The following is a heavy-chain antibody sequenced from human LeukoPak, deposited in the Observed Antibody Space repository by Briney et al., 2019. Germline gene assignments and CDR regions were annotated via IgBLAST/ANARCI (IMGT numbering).Heavy chain of an antibody. CDR1: GGTFSSYA. J-gene: IGHJ3*02. CDR2: IIPIFGTA. D-gene: IGHD3-16*01. V-gene: IGHV1-69*05. Sequence: GASVKVSCKASGGTFSSYAISWVRQAPGQGLEWMGGIIPIFGTANYAQKFQGRVMITTDESTSTAYMELSSLRSEDTAVYYCAVEGATIDAFDIWGQGTMVTVSS. CDR3: AVEGATIDAFDI.